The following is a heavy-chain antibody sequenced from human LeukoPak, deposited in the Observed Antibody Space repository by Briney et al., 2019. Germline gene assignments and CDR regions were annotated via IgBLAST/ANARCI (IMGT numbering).Heavy chain of an antibody. CDR1: GGSISSSSYY. CDR2: IYYSGST. Sequence: PSETLSLTCTVSGGSISSSSYYWGWIRQPPGKGLEWIGSIYYSGSTYYNPSLKSRVTISVDTSKNQFSLKLSSVTAADTAVYYCARQEQQLVRMEGFDYWGQGTLVTVSS. CDR3: ARQEQQLVRMEGFDY. D-gene: IGHD6-13*01. J-gene: IGHJ4*02. V-gene: IGHV4-39*01.